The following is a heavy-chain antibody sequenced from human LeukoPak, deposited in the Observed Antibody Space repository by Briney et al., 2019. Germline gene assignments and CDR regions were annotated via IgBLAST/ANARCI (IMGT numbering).Heavy chain of an antibody. Sequence: SETLSLTCTVSGGSISSYYWSSIRQPPGKGLEWIGYIYYSGSTNYNPSLKSRVTISVDTSKNQFSLKLSSVTAADTAVYYCARHGSGWYDFDYWGQGTLVTVSS. J-gene: IGHJ4*02. CDR3: ARHGSGWYDFDY. CDR1: GGSISSYY. CDR2: IYYSGST. V-gene: IGHV4-59*01. D-gene: IGHD6-19*01.